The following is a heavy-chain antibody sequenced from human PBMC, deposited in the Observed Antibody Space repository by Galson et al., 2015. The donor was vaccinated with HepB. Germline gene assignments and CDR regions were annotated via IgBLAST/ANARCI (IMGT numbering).Heavy chain of an antibody. CDR2: INYRGST. V-gene: IGHV4-34*01. Sequence: ETLSLTCAVSGGSFSGYQWSWLRQPPGKAPEWIGEINYRGSTSYSPSLKSRVTISLDTSKNQFSLELTSVTAADTAVYFCARGLRGGLGGRLELWGQGALVTVSS. CDR1: GGSFSGYQ. CDR3: ARGLRGGLGGRLEL. D-gene: IGHD3-16*01. J-gene: IGHJ5*02.